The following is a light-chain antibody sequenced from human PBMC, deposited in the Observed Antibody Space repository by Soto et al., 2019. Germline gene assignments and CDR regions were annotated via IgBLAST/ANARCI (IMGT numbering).Light chain of an antibody. J-gene: IGKJ1*01. CDR1: ESVSSSF. V-gene: IGKV3-20*01. CDR3: QHYGNSLWT. CDR2: RTS. Sequence: EFVLTRSPGTLSLSPGERATLSCRASESVSSSFLTWYQQKPGQAPRLLIYRTSNRVTGIPDRFSGSGSGTDFTLTISRLEPEDFAVYFCQHYGNSLWTFGQGTKVDIK.